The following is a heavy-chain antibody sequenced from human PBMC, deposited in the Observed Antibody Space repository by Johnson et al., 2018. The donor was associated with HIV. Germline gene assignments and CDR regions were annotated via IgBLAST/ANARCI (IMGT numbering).Heavy chain of an antibody. V-gene: IGHV3-33*06. J-gene: IGHJ3*02. CDR1: GFTFSSYG. D-gene: IGHD6-13*01. CDR3: AKDSTAGMGDAFDI. CDR2: IWYEGSNK. Sequence: QVQLVESGGGVVQPGGSLRLSCAASGFTFSSYGMHWVRQAPGKGLEWVAVIWYEGSNKYYADSVKGRFTISRDNSKNTLYLQMHSLRAEDTAVYYCAKDSTAGMGDAFDIWGQGTMVSVSS.